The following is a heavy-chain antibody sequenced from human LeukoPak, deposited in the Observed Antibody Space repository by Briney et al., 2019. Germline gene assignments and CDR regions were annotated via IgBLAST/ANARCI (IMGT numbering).Heavy chain of an antibody. J-gene: IGHJ4*02. Sequence: PGGSLRLSCAASGFTFSVYTIHWVRQAPGKGLEWVAVISYDGSNKYYADSVKGRFTVSRDNSRNTVYLQMSSLRAEDTAVYYCSRDEFDSGSYYNVNFEHWGQGILVTVSS. CDR1: GFTFSVYT. CDR3: SRDEFDSGSYYNVNFEH. CDR2: ISYDGSNK. V-gene: IGHV3-30-3*01. D-gene: IGHD3-10*01.